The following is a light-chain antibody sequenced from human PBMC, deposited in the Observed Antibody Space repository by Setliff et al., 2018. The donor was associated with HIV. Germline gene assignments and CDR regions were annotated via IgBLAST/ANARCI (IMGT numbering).Light chain of an antibody. Sequence: QSALTQPASVSGSPGQSIPISCTGTSSDVGGYNLVSWYQQHPGKAPKLMIYEVSKRPSGVSNRFSGSKSDNTASLTISGLQAEDEAEYYCGAYAGTSTHVVFGGGTKVTVL. V-gene: IGLV2-23*02. J-gene: IGLJ2*01. CDR3: GAYAGTSTHVV. CDR2: EVS. CDR1: SSDVGGYNL.